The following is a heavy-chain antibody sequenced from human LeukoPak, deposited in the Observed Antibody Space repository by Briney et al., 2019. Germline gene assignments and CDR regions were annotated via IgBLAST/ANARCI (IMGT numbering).Heavy chain of an antibody. V-gene: IGHV1-69*13. D-gene: IGHD1-1*01. J-gene: IGHJ4*02. Sequence: SVKVSCKASEYTFTGYYMHWVRQAPGQGLEWMGGIIPIFGTANYAQKFQGRVTITADESTSTAYMELSSLRSEDTAVYYCARPLTTNALDYWGQGTLVTVSS. CDR1: EYTFTGYY. CDR3: ARPLTTNALDY. CDR2: IIPIFGTA.